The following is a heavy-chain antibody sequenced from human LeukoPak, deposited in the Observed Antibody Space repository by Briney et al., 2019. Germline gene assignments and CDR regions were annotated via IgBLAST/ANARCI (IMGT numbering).Heavy chain of an antibody. CDR2: MYHSGNT. Sequence: PSETLSLTCTVSGGSISSSSYYWGWTRQPPGKGLEWIASMYHSGNTYYNPSLKSRVTVSVDTSKNQFTLKLNSVTAADTDVYYCATQQCSGGSCYSRAIWFDPWGQGTLVTVSS. CDR3: ATQQCSGGSCYSRAIWFDP. J-gene: IGHJ5*02. V-gene: IGHV4-39*01. D-gene: IGHD2-15*01. CDR1: GGSISSSSYY.